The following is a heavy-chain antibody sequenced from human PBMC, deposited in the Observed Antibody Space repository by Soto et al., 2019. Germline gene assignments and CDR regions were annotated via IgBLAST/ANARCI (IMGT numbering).Heavy chain of an antibody. CDR3: AGEVIAAAGPFAY. CDR2: IIPILGIA. D-gene: IGHD6-13*01. J-gene: IGHJ4*02. V-gene: IGHV1-69*02. Sequence: QVQLVQSGAEVKKPGSSVKVSCKASGGTFSSYTISWVRQAPGQGLEWMGRIIPILGIANYAQKFQGRVTITADKSTSTAYMELSSLRSDDTAVYYCAGEVIAAAGPFAYWGQGTLVTVSS. CDR1: GGTFSSYT.